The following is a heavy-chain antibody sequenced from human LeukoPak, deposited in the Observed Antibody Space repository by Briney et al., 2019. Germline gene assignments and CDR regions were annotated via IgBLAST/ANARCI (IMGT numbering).Heavy chain of an antibody. CDR3: ARAPDCSSTSCYYYYGMDV. CDR1: GFTFSDYY. J-gene: IGHJ6*04. D-gene: IGHD2-2*01. Sequence: PGGSLRLSCAASGFTFSDYYMSWIRQAPGKGLEWVSYISSSSSYTNYADSVKGRFTISRDNAKNSLYLQMNSLRAEHTAVYYCARAPDCSSTSCYYYYGMDVWGKGTTVTVSS. CDR2: ISSSSSYT. V-gene: IGHV3-11*06.